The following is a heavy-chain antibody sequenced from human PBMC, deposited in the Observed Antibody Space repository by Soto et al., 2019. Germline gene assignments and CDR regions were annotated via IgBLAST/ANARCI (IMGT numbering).Heavy chain of an antibody. Sequence: GESLKISCEGFGFSLNTYWIGWVRQMPGKGLEWMGIIYPGDSDTRYSPSFQGQVTISADKSISTAYLQWSSLKASDTAMYYCARPSPTTDAFDIWGQGTMVTVSS. CDR3: ARPSPTTDAFDI. V-gene: IGHV5-51*01. J-gene: IGHJ3*02. D-gene: IGHD1-26*01. CDR2: IYPGDSDT. CDR1: GFSLNTYW.